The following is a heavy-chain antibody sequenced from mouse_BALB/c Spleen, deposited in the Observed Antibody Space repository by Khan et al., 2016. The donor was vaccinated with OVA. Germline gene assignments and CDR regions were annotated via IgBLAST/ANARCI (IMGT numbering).Heavy chain of an antibody. V-gene: IGHV1S136*01. CDR3: APVGSYDMSFVH. J-gene: IGHJ3*01. D-gene: IGHD2-12*01. CDR2: IYPFNDAT. CDR1: GYTFTSYV. Sequence: QLVQSGPEVVKPGASVKMSCKASGYTFTSYVMHWVKQKPGQGLEWIGYIYPFNDATKFNEKFNGKATLTSDKSPRTAYMELSNLTSEDSAISYCAPVGSYDMSFVHWGQGTLVTVSA.